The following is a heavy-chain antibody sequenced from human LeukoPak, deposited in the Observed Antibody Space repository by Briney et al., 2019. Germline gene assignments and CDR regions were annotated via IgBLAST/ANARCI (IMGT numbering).Heavy chain of an antibody. J-gene: IGHJ4*02. D-gene: IGHD6-13*01. CDR3: ATESYGGSSWFDY. V-gene: IGHV1-24*01. CDR2: FDPEDGET. Sequence: GASVTVSCRVSGYTLTELSMHWVRQAPGKGLEGMGGFDPEDGETIYAQKFQGRVTMTEDTSTDTAYMELSSLRSEDTAVYYCATESYGGSSWFDYWGQGTLVTVSS. CDR1: GYTLTELS.